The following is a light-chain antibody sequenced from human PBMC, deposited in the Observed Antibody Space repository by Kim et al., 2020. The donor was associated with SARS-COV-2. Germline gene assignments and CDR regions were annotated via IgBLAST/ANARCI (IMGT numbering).Light chain of an antibody. CDR1: PVGVKY. J-gene: IGLJ2*01. V-gene: IGLV3-1*01. CDR2: QDK. CDR3: QAWDTTVV. Sequence: VSPGQTASITCAGDPVGVKYVFWYQQKPAQAPVLVNYQDKNRPSGIPERFSGSNPGNSATLTISGTQAMDKADYYCQAWDTTVVFGGGTKLTVL.